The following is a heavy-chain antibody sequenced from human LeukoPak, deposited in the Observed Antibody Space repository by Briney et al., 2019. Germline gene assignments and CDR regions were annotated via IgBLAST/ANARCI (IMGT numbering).Heavy chain of an antibody. D-gene: IGHD4-23*01. CDR2: INPNSGGT. CDR3: ARDPYGGLNWFDP. Sequence: ASVKVSCKASGYTFTGYYMHWVRQAPGQGLEWMGWINPNSGGTNYAQKFQGRVTMTRDTSISTAYMELSRLRSDDTAVYYCARDPYGGLNWFDPWGQGTLVTVSS. J-gene: IGHJ5*02. V-gene: IGHV1-2*02. CDR1: GYTFTGYY.